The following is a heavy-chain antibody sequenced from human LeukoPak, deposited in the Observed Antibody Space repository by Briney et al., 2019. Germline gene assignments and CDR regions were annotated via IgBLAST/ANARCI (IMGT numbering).Heavy chain of an antibody. D-gene: IGHD4-11*01. CDR2: IYYSGNT. CDR1: GGSISSSSYY. V-gene: IGHV4-39*01. Sequence: SSETLSLTCTVSGGSISSSSYYWGWIRQPPGKGLEWIGNIYYSGNTYYNPSLKSRVTISVDTSKNQFSLNLSSVTAADTAVYYCARRGVSTGEFDYWGQGTLVTVSS. J-gene: IGHJ4*02. CDR3: ARRGVSTGEFDY.